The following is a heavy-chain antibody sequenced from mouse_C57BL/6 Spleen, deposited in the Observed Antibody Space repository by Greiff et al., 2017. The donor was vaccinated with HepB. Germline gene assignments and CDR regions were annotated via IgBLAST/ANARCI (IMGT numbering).Heavy chain of an antibody. Sequence: EVHLVESEGGLVQPGRSMKLSCTASGFTFSDYYMAWVRQVPEKGLEWVANINYDGSSTYYLDSLKSRFIISRDNAKNILYLQMSSLKSEDTATYYCARGEGYYDYDGGKFDYWGQGTTLTVSS. CDR2: INYDGSST. J-gene: IGHJ2*01. CDR3: ARGEGYYDYDGGKFDY. CDR1: GFTFSDYY. V-gene: IGHV5-16*01. D-gene: IGHD2-4*01.